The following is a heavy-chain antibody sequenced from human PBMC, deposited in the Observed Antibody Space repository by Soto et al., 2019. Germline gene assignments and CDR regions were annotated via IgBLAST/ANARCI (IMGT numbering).Heavy chain of an antibody. CDR1: GFSLSATGVG. CDR2: IYWDDDR. D-gene: IGHD5-12*01. CDR3: ARSGYSGYDSRGKYAFDI. J-gene: IGHJ3*02. Sequence: QITLKESGPPLVKPTQPLTLTCTFSGFSLSATGVGVGWIRQPPGKALEWLALIYWDDDRRYSPSLKPRLTIAKDTSKNQVVLTLTNMDPVDTATYYCARSGYSGYDSRGKYAFDIWGQGTMVTVSS. V-gene: IGHV2-5*02.